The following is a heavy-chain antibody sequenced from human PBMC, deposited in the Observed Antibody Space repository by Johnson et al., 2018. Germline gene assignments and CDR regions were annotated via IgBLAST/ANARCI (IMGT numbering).Heavy chain of an antibody. Sequence: QVQLVQSGPGLVKPSETLSLTCTVSGGSMSSYYWSWIRQPPGKGVEWIGYISYTGSTNYNPSLKSRITISLDTSKNKFSLKLSSVTAADTAMYYCARVRPMATIFDYWGQGTLVTVSS. CDR1: GGSMSSYY. CDR3: ARVRPMATIFDY. V-gene: IGHV4-59*01. CDR2: ISYTGST. D-gene: IGHD5-24*01. J-gene: IGHJ4*02.